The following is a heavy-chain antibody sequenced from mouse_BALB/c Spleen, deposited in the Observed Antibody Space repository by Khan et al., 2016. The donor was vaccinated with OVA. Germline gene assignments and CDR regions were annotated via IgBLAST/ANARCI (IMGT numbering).Heavy chain of an antibody. D-gene: IGHD1-1*01. CDR3: ATSYFYGYYFDY. V-gene: IGHV5-17*02. Sequence: EVKLVESGGGLVQSGGSRKLSCAASGFTFTSYGMHWIRQAPEKGLEWVAYISSDSNHIYYADTVKGRFTISRDNPKNTLFLQMTSRRSGDTSMYFCATSYFYGYYFDYWGQVTTLTVSS. J-gene: IGHJ2*01. CDR1: GFTFTSYG. CDR2: ISSDSNHI.